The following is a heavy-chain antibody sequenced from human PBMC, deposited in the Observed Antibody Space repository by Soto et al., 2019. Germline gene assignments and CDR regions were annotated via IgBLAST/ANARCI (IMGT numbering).Heavy chain of an antibody. CDR3: AKDHKTTALSHFDS. Sequence: PGGSLRLSCVASGFTFRTYGMHWVRQAPGKGLKWVAVISYDGSNKYYEESVKGRFTISRENSKNTLFLQMNSLRGEDTALYYCAKDHKTTALSHFDSWGQGTLVTVSS. CDR1: GFTFRTYG. V-gene: IGHV3-30*18. CDR2: ISYDGSNK. J-gene: IGHJ4*02. D-gene: IGHD4-4*01.